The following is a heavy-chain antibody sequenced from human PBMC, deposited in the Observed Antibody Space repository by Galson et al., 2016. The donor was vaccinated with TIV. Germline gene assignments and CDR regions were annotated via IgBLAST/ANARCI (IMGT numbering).Heavy chain of an antibody. Sequence: SLRLSCAASGFTFSSYGMHWVRQAPGKGLEWVAFIEYDGSTKYYGDSVKGRFTISRDKSTNTLFLQMDSLSAEDTAVYYCARVAESYYMDVWGKGTTVTVSS. CDR3: ARVAESYYMDV. V-gene: IGHV3-30*02. J-gene: IGHJ6*03. CDR1: GFTFSSYG. CDR2: IEYDGSTK.